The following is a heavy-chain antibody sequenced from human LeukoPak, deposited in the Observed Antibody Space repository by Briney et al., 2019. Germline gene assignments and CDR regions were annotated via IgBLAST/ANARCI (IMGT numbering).Heavy chain of an antibody. J-gene: IGHJ4*02. Sequence: SVKVSCKASGGTFSSYAISWVRQAPGQGLEWMGGIIPIFGTANYAQKFQGRVTITADESTSTAYIELSSLRSEDTAVYYCATFRAHNYDFWSGYLDYWGQGTLVTVSS. CDR1: GGTFSSYA. V-gene: IGHV1-69*13. D-gene: IGHD3-3*01. CDR3: ATFRAHNYDFWSGYLDY. CDR2: IIPIFGTA.